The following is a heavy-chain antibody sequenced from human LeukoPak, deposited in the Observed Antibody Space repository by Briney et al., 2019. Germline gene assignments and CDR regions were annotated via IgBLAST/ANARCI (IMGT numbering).Heavy chain of an antibody. Sequence: SQTLSLTCTVSGGSINSGSYYWSWIRQPAGKGLEWIGRIYISGSTNYNPSLKSRVTISVDTSKNQFSLKLSSVTATDTAVYYCAREEWLRKTFDYWGQGTLVTVSS. D-gene: IGHD5-12*01. CDR3: AREEWLRKTFDY. J-gene: IGHJ4*02. CDR1: GGSINSGSYY. V-gene: IGHV4-61*02. CDR2: IYISGST.